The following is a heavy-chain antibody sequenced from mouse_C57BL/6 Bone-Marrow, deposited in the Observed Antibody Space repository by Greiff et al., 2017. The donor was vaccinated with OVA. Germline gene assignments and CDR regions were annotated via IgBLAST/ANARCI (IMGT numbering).Heavy chain of an antibody. Sequence: EVKLVESGGGLVKPGGSLKLSCAASGFTFSSYAMSWVRQTPEKRLEWVATISDGGSYTYYPDNVKGRFTISRDNAKNNLYLQMSHLKSEDTAMYYCARDNGYDFMDYWGQGTSVTVSS. CDR1: GFTFSSYA. CDR3: ARDNGYDFMDY. CDR2: ISDGGSYT. V-gene: IGHV5-4*01. D-gene: IGHD2-2*01. J-gene: IGHJ4*01.